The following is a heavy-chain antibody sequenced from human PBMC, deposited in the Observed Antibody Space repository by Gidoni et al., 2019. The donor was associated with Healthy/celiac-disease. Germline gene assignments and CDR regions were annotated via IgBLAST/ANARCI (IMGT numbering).Heavy chain of an antibody. D-gene: IGHD4-4*01. CDR2: ISSSGSTI. V-gene: IGHV3-48*03. CDR3: ARGNYRPWGYYYGMDV. CDR1: GFTFSSYE. Sequence: EVQLVESGGGVVQPGGSLRLSCAASGFTFSSYEMNWVRQAPGKGLEWVSYISSSGSTIYYADSVKGRFTISRDNAKNSLYLQMNSLRAEDTAVYYCARGNYRPWGYYYGMDVWGQGTTVTVSS. J-gene: IGHJ6*02.